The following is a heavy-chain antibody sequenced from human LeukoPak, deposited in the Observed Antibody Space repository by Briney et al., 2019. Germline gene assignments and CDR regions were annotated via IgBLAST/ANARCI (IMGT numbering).Heavy chain of an antibody. J-gene: IGHJ4*02. Sequence: GGSLRLSCAASGFTFSSYSMNWVRQAPGKGLEWVSYISSSSSTIYYADSVKGRFTISRDNAKNSLYLQMNSLRAEDTAVYYCARIRGEYSSSSFDYWGQGTLVTVSS. CDR3: ARIRGEYSSSSFDY. V-gene: IGHV3-48*01. D-gene: IGHD6-6*01. CDR1: GFTFSSYS. CDR2: ISSSSSTI.